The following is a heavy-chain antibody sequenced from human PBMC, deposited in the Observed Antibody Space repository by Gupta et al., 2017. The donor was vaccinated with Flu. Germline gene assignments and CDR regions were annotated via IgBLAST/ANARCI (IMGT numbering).Heavy chain of an antibody. D-gene: IGHD5-12*01. CDR1: GLTLRHYA. Sequence: EVKLLAYGGGLVQTGGSLRLSCAASGLTLRHYAMNWVRQAPGKGREWVSAISGSGGSTYYADSVKGRFTISRDNSKNTLFLQMNSLRAEDTAVYYCAKGGYSGYAAFDYWGQGTLVTVSS. CDR3: AKGGYSGYAAFDY. V-gene: IGHV3-23*01. CDR2: ISGSGGST. J-gene: IGHJ4*02.